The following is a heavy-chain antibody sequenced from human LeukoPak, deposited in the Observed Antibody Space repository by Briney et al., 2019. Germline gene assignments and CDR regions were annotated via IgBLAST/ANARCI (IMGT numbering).Heavy chain of an antibody. V-gene: IGHV3-30*02. CDR1: GFTFSSYG. D-gene: IGHD2-15*01. CDR3: ARVGKFANCSGGSCYSDFYYYYGMDV. CDR2: IRYDGSNK. J-gene: IGHJ6*02. Sequence: GGSLRLSCAASGFTFSSYGMHWVRQAPGKGLEWVAFIRYDGSNKYYADSVKGRFTISRDNSKNTLYLQMNSLRAEDTAVYYCARVGKFANCSGGSCYSDFYYYYGMDVWGQGTTVTVSS.